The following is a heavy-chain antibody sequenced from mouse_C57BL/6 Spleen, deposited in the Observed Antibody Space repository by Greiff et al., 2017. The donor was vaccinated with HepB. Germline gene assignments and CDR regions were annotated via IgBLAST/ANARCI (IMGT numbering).Heavy chain of an antibody. CDR3: ARLYYCSMGDY. J-gene: IGHJ2*01. Sequence: QVQLQQPGAELVRPGSSVKLSCKASGYTFTSYWMHWVKQRPIQGLEWIGNIDPSDSETHYNQKFKDKATLTVDKSSSTAYMQLSSLTSEDSAVYYCARLYYCSMGDYWGQGTTLTVSS. V-gene: IGHV1-52*01. CDR1: GYTFTSYW. CDR2: IDPSDSET. D-gene: IGHD1-1*01.